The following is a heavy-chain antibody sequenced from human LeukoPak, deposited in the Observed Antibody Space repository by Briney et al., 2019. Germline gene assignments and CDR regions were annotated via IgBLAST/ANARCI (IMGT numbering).Heavy chain of an antibody. D-gene: IGHD3-22*01. CDR2: INPSGGST. J-gene: IGHJ4*02. Sequence: ASVKVSCKASGYTFTSYYMHWMRQAPGQGLEWMGIINPSGGSTSYAQKFQGRPTMTRDTSTSTVYMELSSLRSQDTAVYYCARNSGSIYPFDYWGQGTLVTVSS. CDR3: ARNSGSIYPFDY. V-gene: IGHV1-46*01. CDR1: GYTFTSYY.